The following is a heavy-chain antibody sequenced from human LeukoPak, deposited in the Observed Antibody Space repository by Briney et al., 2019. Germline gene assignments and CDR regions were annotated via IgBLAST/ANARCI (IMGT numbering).Heavy chain of an antibody. Sequence: SETLSLTCTVSGGSISSGSYYWSWIRQPPGKGLEWIGEINHSGSTNYNPSLKSRVTISVDTSKNQFSLKLSSVTAADTAVYYCARDNPFKYDYVNWGQGTLVTASS. CDR1: GGSISSGSYY. D-gene: IGHD3-16*01. V-gene: IGHV4-39*07. CDR2: INHSGST. CDR3: ARDNPFKYDYVN. J-gene: IGHJ4*02.